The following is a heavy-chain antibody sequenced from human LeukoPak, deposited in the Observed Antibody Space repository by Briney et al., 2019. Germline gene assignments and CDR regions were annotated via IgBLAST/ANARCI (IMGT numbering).Heavy chain of an antibody. D-gene: IGHD3-10*01. Sequence: SETLSLTCTVSGGSISSYYWSWIRQPAGKGLEWIGRIYTSGSTNYNPSLKSRVTMSVDTSKNQFSLKLSSVTAADTAVYYCARVHYYGSGRVFDYTDVWGKGTTVTISS. V-gene: IGHV4-4*07. CDR2: IYTSGST. CDR3: ARVHYYGSGRVFDYTDV. CDR1: GGSISSYY. J-gene: IGHJ6*03.